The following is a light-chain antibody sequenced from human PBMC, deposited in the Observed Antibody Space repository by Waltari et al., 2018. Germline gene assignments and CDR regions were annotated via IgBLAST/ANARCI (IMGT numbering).Light chain of an antibody. Sequence: QSALTQPASVAGSPGQSTTISCTGASSDIAFYNYVCWYQQHPGKAPKLIIYDVTNRPSGVSTRFSGSKSGTTASLTISGLRAEDEAEYYCTLKRGSNTVVFGGGTKLTVL. CDR3: TLKRGSNTVV. CDR1: SSDIAFYNY. V-gene: IGLV2-14*01. CDR2: DVT. J-gene: IGLJ2*01.